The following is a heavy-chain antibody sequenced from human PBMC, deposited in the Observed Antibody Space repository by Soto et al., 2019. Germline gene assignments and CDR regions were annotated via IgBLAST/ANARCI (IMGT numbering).Heavy chain of an antibody. CDR3: ARGRWLQFGYYYYGMDV. V-gene: IGHV4-59*01. J-gene: IGHJ6*02. D-gene: IGHD5-12*01. Sequence: ETLSLTCTVSGGSISSYYWSWIRQPPGKGLEWIGYIYYSGSTNYNPSLKSRVTISVDTSKNQFSLKLSSVTAADTAVYYCARGRWLQFGYYYYGMDVWGQGTTVTVSS. CDR2: IYYSGST. CDR1: GGSISSYY.